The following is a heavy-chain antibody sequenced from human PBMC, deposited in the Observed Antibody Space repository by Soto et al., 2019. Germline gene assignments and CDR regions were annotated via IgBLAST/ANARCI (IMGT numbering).Heavy chain of an antibody. J-gene: IGHJ6*02. CDR3: ARDLSATIFGVVTPSYYSYGMDV. D-gene: IGHD3-3*01. V-gene: IGHV3-21*01. CDR1: GFTFSSYS. CDR2: ISSSSSYI. Sequence: GGSLRLSCAASGFTFSSYSMNWVRQAPGKGLEWVSSISSSSSYIYYADSVKGRFTISRDNAKNSLYLQMNSLRAEDTAVYYCARDLSATIFGVVTPSYYSYGMDVWGQGTTVTVSS.